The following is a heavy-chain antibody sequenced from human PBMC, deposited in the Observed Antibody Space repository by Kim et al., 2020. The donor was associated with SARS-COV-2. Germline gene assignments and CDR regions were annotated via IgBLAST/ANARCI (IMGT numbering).Heavy chain of an antibody. J-gene: IGHJ4*02. Sequence: SETLSLTCTVSGGSISSSSYYWGWIRQPPGKGLEWIGSIYYSGSTYYNPSLKSRVTISVDTSKNQFSLKLSSVTAADTAVYYCARHDYGDYVGLVVWGIDYWGQGTLVTVSS. D-gene: IGHD4-17*01. CDR2: IYYSGST. CDR1: GGSISSSSYY. CDR3: ARHDYGDYVGLVVWGIDY. V-gene: IGHV4-39*01.